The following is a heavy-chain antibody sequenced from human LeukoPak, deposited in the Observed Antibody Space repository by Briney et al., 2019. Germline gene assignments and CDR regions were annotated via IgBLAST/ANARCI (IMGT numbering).Heavy chain of an antibody. V-gene: IGHV4-59*01. CDR2: IYYSGST. D-gene: IGHD3-10*01. CDR1: GVSISSYY. Sequence: SETLSLTCTVSGVSISSYYWSWIRQPPGKGLEWIGYIYYSGSTNYNPSLKSRVTISVDTSKNQFSLKLSSVTAADTAVYYCARTSAITMVRGVIIPFDYWGQGTLVTVSS. CDR3: ARTSAITMVRGVIIPFDY. J-gene: IGHJ4*02.